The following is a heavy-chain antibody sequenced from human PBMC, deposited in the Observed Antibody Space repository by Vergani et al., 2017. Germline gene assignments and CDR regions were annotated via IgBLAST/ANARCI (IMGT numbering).Heavy chain of an antibody. J-gene: IGHJ4*02. D-gene: IGHD2-15*01. CDR2: ISGSGGST. Sequence: EVQLLESGGGLVQPGGSLRLSCAASGFTFSSYAMSWVRQAPGKGLEWVSAISGSGGSTYYADSVKGRFTISRANSKNTLYLQMNSLRAEDTAVYYCAIDTPPSGGRRSGSRDTHWGQGTLVTVSS. CDR1: GFTFSSYA. CDR3: AIDTPPSGGRRSGSRDTH. V-gene: IGHV3-23*01.